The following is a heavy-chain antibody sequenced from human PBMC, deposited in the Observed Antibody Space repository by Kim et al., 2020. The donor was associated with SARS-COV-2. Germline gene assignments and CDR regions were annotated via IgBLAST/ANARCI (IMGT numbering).Heavy chain of an antibody. J-gene: IGHJ4*02. D-gene: IGHD6-19*01. V-gene: IGHV4-39*07. CDR3: ARDRGSGRSFDY. Sequence: SETLSLTCTVSGGSISSSSYYWGWIRQPPGKGLEWIGSIYYSGSTYYNPSLKSRVTISVDTSKNQFSLKLSSVTAADTAVYYCARDRGSGRSFDYWGQGT. CDR1: GGSISSSSYY. CDR2: IYYSGST.